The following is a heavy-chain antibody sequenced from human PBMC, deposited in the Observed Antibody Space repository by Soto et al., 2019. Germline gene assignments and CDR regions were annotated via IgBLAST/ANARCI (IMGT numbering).Heavy chain of an antibody. J-gene: IGHJ4*02. V-gene: IGHV3-74*01. CDR3: VRDSHGDY. CDR1: GFTFSNYW. CDR2: IDHDGPT. Sequence: EVQLVESGGGLVQPGGSLRLSCAGSGFTFSNYWMHWVRQAPGKGLDWVSRIDHDGPTDYADSVRGRFTISRDNAETTLYLQLNSLRPEDTAVYYCVRDSHGDYWGQGTLVTVSS.